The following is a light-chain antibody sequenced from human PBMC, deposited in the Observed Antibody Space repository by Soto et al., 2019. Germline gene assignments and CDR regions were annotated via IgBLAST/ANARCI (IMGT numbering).Light chain of an antibody. Sequence: QSALTQPASVSGSPGQSITISCTGTSSDVGGYNYVSWYQQHPGKAPKLMIYEVSKRPSGVSNRFFGSKSGNTASLTISGLHAEDEADYYCCSFALRSTLIFGGGTKLTVL. CDR2: EVS. CDR3: CSFALRSTLI. CDR1: SSDVGGYNY. V-gene: IGLV2-14*01. J-gene: IGLJ2*01.